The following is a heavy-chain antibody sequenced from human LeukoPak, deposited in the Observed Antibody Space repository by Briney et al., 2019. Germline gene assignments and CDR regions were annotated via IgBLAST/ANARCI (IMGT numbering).Heavy chain of an antibody. CDR3: ARSVVVAATPRWFDP. CDR1: GGSFSGYY. D-gene: IGHD2-15*01. Sequence: SETLSLTCAVYGGSFSGYYWSWIRQPPGKGLEWIGEINHSGSTNYNPSLKSRVTISVDTSKNQFSLKLSSVTAADTAVYYCARSVVVAATPRWFDPRGQGTLVTVSS. J-gene: IGHJ5*02. CDR2: INHSGST. V-gene: IGHV4-34*01.